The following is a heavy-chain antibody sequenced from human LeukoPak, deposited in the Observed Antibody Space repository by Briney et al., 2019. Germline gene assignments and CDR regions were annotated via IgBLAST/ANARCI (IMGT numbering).Heavy chain of an antibody. CDR3: ARGRLPQCSGGSCSFDY. V-gene: IGHV4-34*01. J-gene: IGHJ4*02. Sequence: PSETLSLTCAVYGGSFSGYYWSWIRQPPGKGLEWIGEINHSGSTNYNPSLKSRVTISVDTSKNQFSLKLSSVTAADTAVYYCARGRLPQCSGGSCSFDYWGQGTLVTVSS. CDR2: INHSGST. D-gene: IGHD2-15*01. CDR1: GGSFSGYY.